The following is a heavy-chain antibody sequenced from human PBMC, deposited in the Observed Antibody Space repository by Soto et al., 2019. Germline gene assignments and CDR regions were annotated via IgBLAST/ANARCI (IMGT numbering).Heavy chain of an antibody. CDR2: IGPDGSTT. V-gene: IGHV3-74*01. J-gene: IGHJ4*02. CDR3: ARDNNWSYDY. Sequence: GGSLRLSCAASGFTFSSHWMHWVRQAPGKGLGWVSHIGPDGSTTRDADSVQGRFTISRDNARNTLYLQMDSLRDEDTAVYYCARDNNWSYDYWGQGILVTVSS. D-gene: IGHD1-1*01. CDR1: GFTFSSHW.